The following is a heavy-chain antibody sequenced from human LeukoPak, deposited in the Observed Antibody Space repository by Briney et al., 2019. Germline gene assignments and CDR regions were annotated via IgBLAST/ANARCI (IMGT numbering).Heavy chain of an antibody. CDR1: GFTFSDYY. J-gene: IGHJ3*02. V-gene: IGHV3-11*06. Sequence: GGSLRLSCAASGFTFSDYYMSWIRQAPGKGLEWVSYISSSSSYTNYADSVKGRFTISIDNAKNSMYPQMNSLRAEDTAVYYCARDRQQRMRDPFDIWGQGTMVTV. D-gene: IGHD6-13*01. CDR3: ARDRQQRMRDPFDI. CDR2: ISSSSSYT.